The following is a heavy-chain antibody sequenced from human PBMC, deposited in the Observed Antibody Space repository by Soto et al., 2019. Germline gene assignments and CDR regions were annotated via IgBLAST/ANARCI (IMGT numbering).Heavy chain of an antibody. V-gene: IGHV3-74*01. Sequence: EAQLVESGGGLVQPGGSLRLSCTGSGIDLSISGMHWVRQAPGKGLVWVSRINPESTTLSYADSVKGRFTISRDNAENTLFLHMNSLSAEDTGVYYCTKDTFGGRDSWGQGTLVTVSS. CDR2: INPESTTL. J-gene: IGHJ4*02. CDR1: GIDLSISG. CDR3: TKDTFGGRDS. D-gene: IGHD2-15*01.